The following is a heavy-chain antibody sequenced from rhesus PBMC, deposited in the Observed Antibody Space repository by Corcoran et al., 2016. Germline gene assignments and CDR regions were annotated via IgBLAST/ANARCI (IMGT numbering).Heavy chain of an antibody. CDR1: GGSISGSW. CDR2: MESSGST. Sequence: QVQLQESGPGLVKPSETLSLTCAVSGGSISGSWWSWIRPPPGTGLEGIGRMESSGSTDYNPSLKSRVTISRDTSKNQFSLKLSSVTAADTAVYYCARGTYYYGRGGLDSWGQGVVVTVSS. D-gene: IGHD3-28*01. J-gene: IGHJ6*01. CDR3: ARGTYYYGRGGLDS. V-gene: IGHV4-160*01.